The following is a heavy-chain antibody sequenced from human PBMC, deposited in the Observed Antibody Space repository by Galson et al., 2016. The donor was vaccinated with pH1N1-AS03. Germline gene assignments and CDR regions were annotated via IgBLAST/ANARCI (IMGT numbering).Heavy chain of an antibody. Sequence: QSGAEVKKPGESLKISCKGSGYSFINYWIVWVRQMPGKGLEWMGIINPGNSDTRYSPSIQGQVTISADKSISTAYLQWSSLKASDTAIYYCARRISVTGRELEYWGQGTLVAVSS. D-gene: IGHD6-13*01. V-gene: IGHV5-51*01. CDR2: INPGNSDT. CDR3: ARRISVTGRELEY. J-gene: IGHJ4*02. CDR1: GYSFINYW.